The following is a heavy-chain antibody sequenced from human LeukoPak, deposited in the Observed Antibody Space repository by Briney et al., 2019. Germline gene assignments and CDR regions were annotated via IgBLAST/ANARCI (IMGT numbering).Heavy chain of an antibody. Sequence: ASVKVSCKASGYTFTGYYMHWVRQAPGQGLEWMGRINPNNGGTNYAQKFQGRVTMTGDTSISTAYKELSSLRSDDTAVYYCTRESGSYHGNDYWGQGTLVTVSS. V-gene: IGHV1-2*06. J-gene: IGHJ4*02. D-gene: IGHD1-26*01. CDR3: TRESGSYHGNDY. CDR1: GYTFTGYY. CDR2: INPNNGGT.